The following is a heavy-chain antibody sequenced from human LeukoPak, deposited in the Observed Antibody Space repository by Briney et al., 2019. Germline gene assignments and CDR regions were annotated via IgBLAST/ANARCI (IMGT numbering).Heavy chain of an antibody. CDR1: GFTFSSYE. Sequence: GGSLRLSCVASGFTFSSYEMIWVRQAPGKGLEWVSAISGSGGTSYYADSVKGRFTISRDNSKNTLDLQMDSLRAEDTALYYCARGLTAISFIDYWGQGTLVTVSS. CDR3: ARGLTAISFIDY. J-gene: IGHJ4*02. D-gene: IGHD2-21*02. V-gene: IGHV3-23*01. CDR2: ISGSGGTS.